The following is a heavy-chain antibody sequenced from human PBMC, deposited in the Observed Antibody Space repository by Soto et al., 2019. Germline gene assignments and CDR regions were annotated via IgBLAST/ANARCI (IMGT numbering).Heavy chain of an antibody. D-gene: IGHD2-2*01. J-gene: IGHJ6*02. CDR1: GGSISSSSYY. CDR2: IYHSGST. V-gene: IGHV4-39*01. CDR3: ARRVIGYCSSTSCYYYYYYGMDV. Sequence: QLQLQESGPGLVKPSETLSLTCTVSGGSISSSSYYWGWIRQPPGKGLEWIGSIYHSGSTYYNPSLKSRVTISVDTSKNQFSLKLSSVTAADTAVYYCARRVIGYCSSTSCYYYYYYGMDVWGQGTTVTVSS.